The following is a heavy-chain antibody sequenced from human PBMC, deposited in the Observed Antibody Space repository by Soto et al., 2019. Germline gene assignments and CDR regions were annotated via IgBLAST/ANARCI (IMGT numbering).Heavy chain of an antibody. CDR3: ARTYYYASSGQVVFDI. V-gene: IGHV4-4*07. D-gene: IGHD3-22*01. CDR2: IYTSGST. Sequence: QVQLQESGPGLVKPSETLSLTCTVSGGSISSYYWSWIRQPAGKGLEWIGRIYTSGSTNYNPSLKSRVTMSVDTSKNQFSLKLSSVTAADTAVYYCARTYYYASSGQVVFDIWGQGTMVTVSS. J-gene: IGHJ3*02. CDR1: GGSISSYY.